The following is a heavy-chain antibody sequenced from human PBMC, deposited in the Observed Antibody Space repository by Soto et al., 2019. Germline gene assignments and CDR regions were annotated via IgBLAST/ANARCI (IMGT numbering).Heavy chain of an antibody. V-gene: IGHV3-23*01. CDR2: ISGSGGST. Sequence: PGGSLRLSCAASGFTFSSYAMSWVRQAPGKGLEWVSAISGSGGSTYYADSVKGRVTISRDNSKNTLYLQMNSLRAEDTAVYYCAKDGGRGDYERPYYYYYMDVWGKGTTVTVSS. D-gene: IGHD4-17*01. CDR1: GFTFSSYA. CDR3: AKDGGRGDYERPYYYYYMDV. J-gene: IGHJ6*03.